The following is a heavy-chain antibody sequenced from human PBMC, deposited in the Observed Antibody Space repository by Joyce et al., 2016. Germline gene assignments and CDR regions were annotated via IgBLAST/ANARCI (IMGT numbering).Heavy chain of an antibody. D-gene: IGHD5-12*01. J-gene: IGHJ3*02. CDR3: ARSSGYDLGAFDI. CDR1: GFTFGSYW. Sequence: EVQLVESGGGLVQPGGSLRLSCAASGFTFGSYWMHWVRQAPGKGLMLVSGIYSGGSMTTYAESVKGRFTISRDNAKNTLHLQMNSLRADDTAVYYCARSSGYDLGAFDIWGQGTWVTVSS. V-gene: IGHV3-74*01. CDR2: IYSGGSMT.